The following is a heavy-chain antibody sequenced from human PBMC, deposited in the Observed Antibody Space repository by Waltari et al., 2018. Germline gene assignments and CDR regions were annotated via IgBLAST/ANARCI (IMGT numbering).Heavy chain of an antibody. D-gene: IGHD6-13*01. CDR2: INHSGST. J-gene: IGHJ3*02. V-gene: IGHV4-34*01. Sequence: QVALQQWGAGLFKPLETLSLPCAVHGGSFRCYFWRWIRQPPGKGLEWIGEINHSGSTNYNPSLKSRVTISVDTSKNQFSLKLSSVTAADTAVYYCARLVGIAAAGSGAFDIWGQGTMVTVSS. CDR3: ARLVGIAAAGSGAFDI. CDR1: GGSFRCYF.